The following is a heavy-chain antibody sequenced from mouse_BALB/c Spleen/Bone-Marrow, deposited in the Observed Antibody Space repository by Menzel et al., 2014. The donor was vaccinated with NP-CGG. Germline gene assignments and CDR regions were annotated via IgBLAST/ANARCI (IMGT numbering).Heavy chain of an antibody. D-gene: IGHD2-14*01. CDR2: ISSGSSTI. CDR1: GFTFSSFG. Sequence: EVMLVESGGGLVQPGGSRKLSCAASGFTFSSFGMHWVRQAPEKGLEWVAYISSGSSTIYYADTVKGRFTISRDNPKNTLFLQMTSLRSEDTAMYYCARYYRYDYAMDYWGQGTSVTVSS. CDR3: ARYYRYDYAMDY. V-gene: IGHV5-17*02. J-gene: IGHJ4*01.